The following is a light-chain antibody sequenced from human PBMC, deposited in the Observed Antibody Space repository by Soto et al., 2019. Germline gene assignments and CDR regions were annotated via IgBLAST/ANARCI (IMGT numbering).Light chain of an antibody. Sequence: EIVMTQSPATLSVSPGESATLSCRASQSVSNNLTWYQQKPGQPPRLLIYGASTRATGVPGRFSGSGSGTEFTLTISSLQSEDFATYYCQQYNSYWTFGQGTKVEIK. CDR2: GAS. CDR1: QSVSNN. CDR3: QQYNSYWT. J-gene: IGKJ1*01. V-gene: IGKV3-15*01.